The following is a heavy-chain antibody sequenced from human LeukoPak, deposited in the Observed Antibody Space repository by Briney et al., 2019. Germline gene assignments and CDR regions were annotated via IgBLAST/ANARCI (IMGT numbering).Heavy chain of an antibody. CDR1: GFTFSNYW. Sequence: PGGPLRLSCAASGFTFSNYWMHWVRQAPGKGLVWVSRIHSDGSSTYYADSVKGRFTISRDNAKNTLYLQMNSLRAEDTAVYYCARDLYYYGSGSLDYWGQGTLVTVSS. CDR3: ARDLYYYGSGSLDY. CDR2: IHSDGSST. V-gene: IGHV3-74*01. J-gene: IGHJ4*02. D-gene: IGHD3-10*01.